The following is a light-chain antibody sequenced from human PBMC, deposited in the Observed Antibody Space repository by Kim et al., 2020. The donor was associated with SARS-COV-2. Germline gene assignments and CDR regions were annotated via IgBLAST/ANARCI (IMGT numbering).Light chain of an antibody. CDR2: EGS. V-gene: IGLV2-23*01. CDR3: CSYAGSSTLVV. CDR1: SSDVGRYNL. Sequence: QSALTQPASVSGSPGQSITISCTGTSSDVGRYNLVSWYQQHPGKAPKLMIYEGSKRPSGVSNRFSGSKSGNTASLTISGLQAEDEADYYCCSYAGSSTLVVFGGGTQLTVL. J-gene: IGLJ2*01.